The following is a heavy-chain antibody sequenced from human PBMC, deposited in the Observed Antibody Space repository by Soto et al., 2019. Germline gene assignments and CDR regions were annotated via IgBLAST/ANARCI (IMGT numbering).Heavy chain of an antibody. J-gene: IGHJ3*02. CDR3: ARGYCSGGSCYVTDAFDI. V-gene: IGHV1-46*03. CDR2: INPSGGST. D-gene: IGHD2-15*01. Sequence: ASVKVSCKASGYTFTSYYMHWVRQAPGQGLEWMGIINPSGGSTSYAQKFQGRVTMTRDTSTSTVYMELSSLRSEDTAVYYCARGYCSGGSCYVTDAFDIWGQGTMVTVSS. CDR1: GYTFTSYY.